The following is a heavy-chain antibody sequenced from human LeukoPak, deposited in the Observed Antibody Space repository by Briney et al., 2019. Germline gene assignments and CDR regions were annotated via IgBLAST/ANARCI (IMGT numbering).Heavy chain of an antibody. V-gene: IGHV1-2*06. CDR2: INPNSGGT. J-gene: IGHJ5*02. CDR1: GYTFTGYY. Sequence: ASVKVSCKASGYTFTGYYMHWVRQAPGQGLEGMGRINPNSGGTNYAQKFQGRVTMTRDTSISTAYMELSRLRSDDTAVYYCASGGLYYYDSSGYSLDPCGQGTLVTVSS. CDR3: ASGGLYYYDSSGYSLDP. D-gene: IGHD3-22*01.